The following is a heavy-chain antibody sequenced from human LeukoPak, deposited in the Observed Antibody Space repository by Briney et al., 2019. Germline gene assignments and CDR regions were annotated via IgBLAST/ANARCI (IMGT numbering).Heavy chain of an antibody. V-gene: IGHV3-23*01. CDR1: GFTFSSYA. Sequence: QSGGSLRLSCAAPGFTFSSYAMSWVRQAPGKGLEWVSAISGSGGSTYYADSVKGRFTISRDNSKNTLYLQMNSLRAEDTAVYYCAKFGGYSSSWFDYWGQGTLVTVSS. CDR2: ISGSGGST. D-gene: IGHD6-13*01. CDR3: AKFGGYSSSWFDY. J-gene: IGHJ4*02.